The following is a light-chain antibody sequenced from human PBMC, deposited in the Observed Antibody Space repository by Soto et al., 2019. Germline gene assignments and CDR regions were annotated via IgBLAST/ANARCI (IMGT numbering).Light chain of an antibody. V-gene: IGKV1-5*03. J-gene: IGKJ4*01. Sequence: DIQMTQSPSTLSASVGDRVTITCRASQSISSWLAWYQQKPGKAPKLLIYKASSLESGVPSRFSGSGSGTEFPLTISSLQPGDFATYYCHQYNSYPTFGGGTKVEIK. CDR2: KAS. CDR3: HQYNSYPT. CDR1: QSISSW.